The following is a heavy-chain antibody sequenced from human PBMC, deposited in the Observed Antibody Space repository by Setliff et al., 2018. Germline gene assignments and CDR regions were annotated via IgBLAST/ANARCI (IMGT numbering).Heavy chain of an antibody. CDR1: GFSLSTYGVS. CDR3: ARTFYYDDSGSNRLLYYFDY. Sequence: SGPTLVNPTQTLTLTCTFSGFSLSTYGVSVGWIRQPPGKALEWLALIYWDDDKRYSPSLKSRVAITKDTSKNQVVLTMTGMDPVDAATYYCARTFYYDDSGSNRLLYYFDYWGQGALVTVSS. D-gene: IGHD3-22*01. CDR2: IYWDDDK. J-gene: IGHJ4*02. V-gene: IGHV2-5*02.